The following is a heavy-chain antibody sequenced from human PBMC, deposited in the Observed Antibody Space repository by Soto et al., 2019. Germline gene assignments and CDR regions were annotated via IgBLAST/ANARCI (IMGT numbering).Heavy chain of an antibody. V-gene: IGHV3-23*01. Sequence: EVQLLESGGDLVQPGGSLRLSCAASGFTFTSYAMSWIRQAPGKGVEWVSAITGGGDNTYYADSVKGRFTISRDNSKNTLYLQMNSLRAEDTAFYYCTQDGGSRDWLTVNWGQGTLVTVSS. CDR2: ITGGGDNT. J-gene: IGHJ4*02. CDR1: GFTFTSYA. D-gene: IGHD3-9*01. CDR3: TQDGGSRDWLTVN.